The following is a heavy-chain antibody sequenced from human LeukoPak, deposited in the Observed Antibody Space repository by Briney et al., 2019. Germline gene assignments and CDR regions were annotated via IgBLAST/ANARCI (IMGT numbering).Heavy chain of an antibody. D-gene: IGHD4-17*01. CDR3: ARGRVTTIANYYYYYIDV. CDR1: GDSVSSNSAA. Sequence: SQTLSLTCAISGDSVSSNSAAWTWIRQSPSSGLEWLGRTYYRSKWSDDYAVSVKSRITINPDTSKNQFSLHLNSVTPEDTAVYYCARGRVTTIANYYYYYIDVWGEGTTVTVSS. CDR2: TYYRSKWSD. V-gene: IGHV6-1*01. J-gene: IGHJ6*03.